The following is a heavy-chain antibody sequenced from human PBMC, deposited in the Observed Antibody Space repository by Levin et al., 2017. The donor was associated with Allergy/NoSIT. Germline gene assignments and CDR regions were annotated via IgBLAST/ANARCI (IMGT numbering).Heavy chain of an antibody. D-gene: IGHD2-2*01. Sequence: GESLKISCKASGYTFTSYDINWVRQATGQGLEWMGWMNPNSGNTGYAQKFQGRVTMTRNTSISTAYMELSSLRSEDTAVYYCARRYCSSTSCPRDSYWFDPWGQGTLVTVSS. CDR2: MNPNSGNT. V-gene: IGHV1-8*01. J-gene: IGHJ5*02. CDR3: ARRYCSSTSCPRDSYWFDP. CDR1: GYTFTSYD.